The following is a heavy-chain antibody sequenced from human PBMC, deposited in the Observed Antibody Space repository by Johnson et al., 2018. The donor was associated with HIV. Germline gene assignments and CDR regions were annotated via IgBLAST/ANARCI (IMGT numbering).Heavy chain of an antibody. CDR3: ARVGQQSNAFDI. J-gene: IGHJ3*02. D-gene: IGHD6-13*01. CDR1: GFTFSNAW. CDR2: IKSKSDGGTT. V-gene: IGHV3-15*01. Sequence: VQLVESGGGLVKPGGSLRLPCAASGFTFSNAWMTWVRQAPGKGLEWVGRIKSKSDGGTTDYAAPVRGRFSISRDDSKNSLYLQMNSLKTEDTAVYYCARVGQQSNAFDIWGQGTMVTVSS.